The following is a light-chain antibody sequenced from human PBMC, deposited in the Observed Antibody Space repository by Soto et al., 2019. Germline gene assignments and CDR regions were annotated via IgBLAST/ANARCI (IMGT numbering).Light chain of an antibody. J-gene: IGKJ4*01. V-gene: IGKV3-15*01. Sequence: EIVMTQSPATLSLSPGERATLSCRASQSVYTDVAWYQQKPGQSPRLLIYGASTRASDIPARFSGSGSGTDFTLTISSLQSGDVAVYYCQQYNSWPPLTFGGGTKV. CDR2: GAS. CDR1: QSVYTD. CDR3: QQYNSWPPLT.